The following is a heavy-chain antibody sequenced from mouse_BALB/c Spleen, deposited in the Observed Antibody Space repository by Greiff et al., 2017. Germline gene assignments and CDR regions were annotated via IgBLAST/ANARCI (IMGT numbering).Heavy chain of an antibody. J-gene: IGHJ2*01. CDR2: ISTYYGDA. Sequence: VQLQESGAELVRPGVSVKISCKGSGYTFTDYAMHWVKQSHAKSLEWIGVISTYYGDASYNQKFKGKATMTVDKSSSTAYMELARLTSEDSAIYYCARAGTRDYFDYWGQGTTLTVSS. CDR3: ARAGTRDYFDY. D-gene: IGHD3-3*01. V-gene: IGHV1S137*01. CDR1: GYTFTDYA.